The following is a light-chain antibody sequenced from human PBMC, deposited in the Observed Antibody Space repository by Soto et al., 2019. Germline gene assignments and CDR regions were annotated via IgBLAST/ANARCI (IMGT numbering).Light chain of an antibody. CDR2: AAS. J-gene: IGKJ2*01. V-gene: IGKV3-20*01. CDR1: QSVKSNN. Sequence: EIVLTQSPGTLSLSPGEGATLSCRASQSVKSNNLAWYQQKPGQTPRLLIYAASTRATGIPDRFSGSGSGTDFTLTISRLEPEDSAVYYCQQYGRTPYIFGQGTKLEIK. CDR3: QQYGRTPYI.